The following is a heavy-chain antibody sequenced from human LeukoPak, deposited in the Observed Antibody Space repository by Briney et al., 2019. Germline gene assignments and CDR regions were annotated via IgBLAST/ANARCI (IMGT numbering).Heavy chain of an antibody. CDR2: IRYDGNSK. CDR3: AKEPSGTYCGDY. V-gene: IGHV3-30*02. D-gene: IGHD1-26*01. J-gene: IGHJ4*02. Sequence: GGSLRLSCAASGFTFSSFAMHWVRQAPGEGREWVAFIRYDGNSKYYADSVKGRFTVSRDNSKNTLYLQMNSLRDEDTALYYCAKEPSGTYCGDYWGQGTLVTVSS. CDR1: GFTFSSFA.